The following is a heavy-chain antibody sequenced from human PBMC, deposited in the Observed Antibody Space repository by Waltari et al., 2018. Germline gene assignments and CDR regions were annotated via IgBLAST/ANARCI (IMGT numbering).Heavy chain of an antibody. J-gene: IGHJ3*02. Sequence: QVQLQQWGAGLLKPSETLSLTCAVYGGSLSGYYWSWIRQPPGKGLEWIGEINHSGSTNYNPSLKSRVTISVDTSKNQFSLKLSSVTAADTAVYYCARVSYSSGWYAGTNAFDIWGQGTMVTVSS. CDR1: GGSLSGYY. D-gene: IGHD6-19*01. CDR3: ARVSYSSGWYAGTNAFDI. CDR2: INHSGST. V-gene: IGHV4-34*01.